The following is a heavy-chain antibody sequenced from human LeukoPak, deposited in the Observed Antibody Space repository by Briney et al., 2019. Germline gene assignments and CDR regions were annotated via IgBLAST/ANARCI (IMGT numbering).Heavy chain of an antibody. CDR1: GFTVSSYG. CDR2: ITSTSSSI. Sequence: PGGSLRLSCAASGFTVSSYGMNWVRQPPGKGLEWVSSITSTSSSINYADSVKGRFTISRDNAKNTLYLQMNSLRAEDTAVYYCARSITMVRGGDYWGQGTLVTVSS. J-gene: IGHJ4*02. V-gene: IGHV3-21*01. CDR3: ARSITMVRGGDY. D-gene: IGHD3-10*01.